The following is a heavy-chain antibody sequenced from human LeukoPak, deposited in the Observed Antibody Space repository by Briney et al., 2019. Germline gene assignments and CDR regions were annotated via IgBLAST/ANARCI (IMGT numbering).Heavy chain of an antibody. CDR1: GFTFSSYW. Sequence: GGSLRLSCAASGFTFSSYWMSWVRQAPGGGLEWVANIKQDGSEKYYVDSVKGRFTISRDNAKNSLYLQMNSLRAEDTAVYYCARDSVAAPFYWFDPWGQGTLVTVSS. V-gene: IGHV3-7*03. J-gene: IGHJ5*02. CDR2: IKQDGSEK. D-gene: IGHD6-13*01. CDR3: ARDSVAAPFYWFDP.